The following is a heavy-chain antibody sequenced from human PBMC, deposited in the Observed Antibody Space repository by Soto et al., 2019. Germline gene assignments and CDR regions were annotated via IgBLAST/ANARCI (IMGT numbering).Heavy chain of an antibody. D-gene: IGHD4-4*01. CDR3: ARGDDYSNGYYYYMDV. J-gene: IGHJ6*03. Sequence: SETLSLTCTVSGGSISSYYWSWIRQPPGKGLEWIGYIYYSGSTNYNPSLKSRVTISVDTSKNQFSLKLSSVTAADTAVYYCARGDDYSNGYYYYMDVWGKGTTVTVSS. CDR2: IYYSGST. V-gene: IGHV4-59*01. CDR1: GGSISSYY.